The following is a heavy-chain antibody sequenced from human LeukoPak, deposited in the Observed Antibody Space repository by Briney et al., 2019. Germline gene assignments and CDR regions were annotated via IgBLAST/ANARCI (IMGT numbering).Heavy chain of an antibody. CDR2: ISAYNGNT. CDR1: GYTFTSYG. V-gene: IGHV1-18*01. J-gene: IGHJ4*02. Sequence: ATVKVSCKASGYTFTSYGISWVRQAPGQGLEWMGWISAYNGNTNYAQKLQGRVTMTTDTSTSTAYMELRSLRSDDTAVYYCARSDYYDSSGNYWGQGTLVTVSS. D-gene: IGHD3-22*01. CDR3: ARSDYYDSSGNY.